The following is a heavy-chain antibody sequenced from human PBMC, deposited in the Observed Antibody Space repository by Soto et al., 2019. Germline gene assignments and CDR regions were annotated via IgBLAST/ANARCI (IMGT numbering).Heavy chain of an antibody. V-gene: IGHV3-30-3*01. J-gene: IGHJ4*02. CDR3: ARPRPSYDFWSGYGY. CDR2: ISYDGNNK. D-gene: IGHD3-3*01. CDR1: GFTLSSYA. Sequence: QVQLVESGGGVVQPGRSLRLSCAASGFTLSSYALHWVRQAPGRGLECMAVISYDGNNKYYADSVKGRFTISRDNSKNPLYLQMNSLRTEDTAVYYCARPRPSYDFWSGYGYWGQGTLVTVSS.